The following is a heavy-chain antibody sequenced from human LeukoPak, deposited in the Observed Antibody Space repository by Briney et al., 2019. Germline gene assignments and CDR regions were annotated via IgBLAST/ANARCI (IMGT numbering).Heavy chain of an antibody. CDR1: GFTFDDYA. J-gene: IGHJ6*02. V-gene: IGHV3-9*01. CDR2: ISWDSRNI. CDR3: ARGNRDPNGFYFYYGMDV. Sequence: PGGSLRLSCAASGFTFDDYAMFWVRQAPGKGLEWVSGISWDSRNIGYAASVKGRFTTSRDNGKNSLYLQMNSLRPDDTALYYCARGNRDPNGFYFYYGMDVWGPGCTVTVSS. D-gene: IGHD1-14*01.